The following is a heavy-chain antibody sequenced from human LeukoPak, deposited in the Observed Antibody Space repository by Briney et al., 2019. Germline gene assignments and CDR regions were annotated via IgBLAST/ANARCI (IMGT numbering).Heavy chain of an antibody. CDR3: ARSYSSSWAEYFQH. V-gene: IGHV1-2*02. D-gene: IGHD6-13*01. CDR2: INPNSGGT. Sequence: ASVKVSCKASGYTFTGYYMHWVRQAPGQGLEWMGWINPNSGGTNYAQKFQGRVTMTRDTSISTAYMELSRLRSDDTAVYYCARSYSSSWAEYFQHWGQGTLVTVSS. CDR1: GYTFTGYY. J-gene: IGHJ1*01.